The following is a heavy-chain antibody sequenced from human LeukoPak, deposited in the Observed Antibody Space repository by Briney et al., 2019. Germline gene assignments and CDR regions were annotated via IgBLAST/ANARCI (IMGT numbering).Heavy chain of an antibody. V-gene: IGHV4-30-4*01. Sequence: PSETLSLTCTVSGGSISSGDYSWSWIRQPPGKGLEWIGYIYYSGSTYHNPSLKSRVTISVDTSKNQFSLKLSSVTAADTAVYYCAREDCSGGSCYPNYYYGMDVWGQGTTVTVSS. CDR3: AREDCSGGSCYPNYYYGMDV. CDR1: GGSISSGDYS. J-gene: IGHJ6*02. D-gene: IGHD2-15*01. CDR2: IYYSGST.